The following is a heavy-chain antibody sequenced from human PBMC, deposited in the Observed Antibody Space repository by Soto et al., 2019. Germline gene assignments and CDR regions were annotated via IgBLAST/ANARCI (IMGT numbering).Heavy chain of an antibody. Sequence: SETLSLTCTVSGGSISSSSYYWGWIRQPPGKGLEWIGSIYYSGSTYYNPSLKSRVTISVDTSKNQFSLKLSSVTAADTAVYYCARHAGSSSGEYFDYWGQGTLVTVSS. V-gene: IGHV4-39*01. CDR1: GGSISSSSYY. J-gene: IGHJ4*02. CDR3: ARHAGSSSGEYFDY. D-gene: IGHD6-6*01. CDR2: IYYSGST.